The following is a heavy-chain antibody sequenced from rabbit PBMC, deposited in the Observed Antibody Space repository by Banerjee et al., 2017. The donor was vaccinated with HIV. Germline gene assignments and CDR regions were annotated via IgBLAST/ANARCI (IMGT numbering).Heavy chain of an antibody. CDR1: GFSFSSKYV. CDR3: ARDAGGDGYSNDL. V-gene: IGHV1S45*01. Sequence: QEHLEKSGGDLVKPEGSLTLTCTASGFSFSSKYVMCWVRQAPGKGLEWIGCINTSSGNTVYASWAKGRFTISKTSSTTVTLQMTSLTAADTATYFCARDAGGDGYSNDLWGPGTLFTVS. J-gene: IGHJ4*01. CDR2: INTSSGNT. D-gene: IGHD7-1*01.